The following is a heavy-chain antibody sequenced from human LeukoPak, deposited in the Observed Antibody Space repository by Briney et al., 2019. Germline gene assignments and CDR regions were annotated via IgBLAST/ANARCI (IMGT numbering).Heavy chain of an antibody. Sequence: PGGSLRLSCAASGFTFSSYAMSWVRQAPGKGLEWVSAISGSGGSTYYADSVKGRFTISRDNSKNTLYLQMNSLRAEDTAVYYCAKDESLLWFGEAIYFDIWGQGTMVTVSS. V-gene: IGHV3-23*01. CDR2: ISGSGGST. CDR1: GFTFSSYA. D-gene: IGHD3-10*01. J-gene: IGHJ3*02. CDR3: AKDESLLWFGEAIYFDI.